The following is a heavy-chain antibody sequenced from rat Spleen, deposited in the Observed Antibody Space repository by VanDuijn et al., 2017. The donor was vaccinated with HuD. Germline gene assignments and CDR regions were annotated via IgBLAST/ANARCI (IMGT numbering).Heavy chain of an antibody. Sequence: EVQLVESGGGLVQPGRSMKLSCAASGFTFSDYYMAWVRQAPTKGLEWVASISYEGSSTYYGDSVKGRFTISRDNAKSTLYLQMNSLRSEDTATYYCASLYVYYGLSPWYFDFWGPGTMVTVSS. CDR1: GFTFSDYY. J-gene: IGHJ1*01. CDR3: ASLYVYYGLSPWYFDF. D-gene: IGHD1-6*01. CDR2: ISYEGSST. V-gene: IGHV5-22*01.